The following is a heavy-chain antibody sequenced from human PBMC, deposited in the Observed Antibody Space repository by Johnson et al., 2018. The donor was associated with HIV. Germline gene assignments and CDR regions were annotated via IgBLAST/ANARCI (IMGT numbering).Heavy chain of an antibody. CDR3: ANPRAFDI. V-gene: IGHV3-73*01. CDR1: GFTFSGSA. CDR2: VRSKADNYAT. Sequence: EVQLVESGGGVAQPGRSLRLSCAASGFTFSGSAMHWVRQASGKGLERVGRVRSKADNYATAYAASVKGRFTISRDASKNTLYLQMNSLRPEDTAVYYCANPRAFDIWGQGTMVTVSS. D-gene: IGHD1-14*01. J-gene: IGHJ3*02.